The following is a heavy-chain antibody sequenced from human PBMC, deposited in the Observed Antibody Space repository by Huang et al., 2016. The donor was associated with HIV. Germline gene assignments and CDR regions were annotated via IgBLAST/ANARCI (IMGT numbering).Heavy chain of an antibody. D-gene: IGHD6-6*01. J-gene: IGHJ6*02. Sequence: QVQLVQSGAEVKKPGSSVKVSCKASGGTFSTYAISWVRQAPGQGLEWMGGSIPIFGTANYAKKFQGTVTITADEFTSTAYMELSSLRSEDTALYYCARGRTRSSLYDSYYGLDVWGQGTTVTVSS. CDR3: ARGRTRSSLYDSYYGLDV. CDR1: GGTFSTYA. CDR2: SIPIFGTA. V-gene: IGHV1-69*01.